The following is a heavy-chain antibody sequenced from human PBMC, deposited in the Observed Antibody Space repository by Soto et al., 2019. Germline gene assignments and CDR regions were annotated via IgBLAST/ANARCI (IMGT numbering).Heavy chain of an antibody. CDR1: GGSIKVGGYY. D-gene: IGHD5-12*01. V-gene: IGHV4-39*01. Sequence: SETLSLTCTVSGGSIKVGGYYWGWIRQPPGKGLECVATIYYSGTTYYNPSLKSRLTISLDTSRNQFSLDLTSVTAADTAVYYCARLAYSHYSTWGQGTLVTVS. CDR2: IYYSGTT. J-gene: IGHJ4*02. CDR3: ARLAYSHYST.